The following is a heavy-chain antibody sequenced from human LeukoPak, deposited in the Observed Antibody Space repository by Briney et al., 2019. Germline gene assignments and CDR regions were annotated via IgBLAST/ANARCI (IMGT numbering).Heavy chain of an antibody. D-gene: IGHD3-22*01. CDR3: ASLKNYYDSSGYLVTDAFDI. J-gene: IGHJ3*02. V-gene: IGHV1-18*01. CDR1: GYTFTTYN. CDR2: ISGYYGNT. Sequence: ASVKVSCKASGYTFTTYNINWVRQAPGQGLEWMGWISGYYGNTNYAQKLQGRVTMTTDTSTSTAYMELRSLKSDDTAVYYCASLKNYYDSSGYLVTDAFDIWGQGTMVTVSS.